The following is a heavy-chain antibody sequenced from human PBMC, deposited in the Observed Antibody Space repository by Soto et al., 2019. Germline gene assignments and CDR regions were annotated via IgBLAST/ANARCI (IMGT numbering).Heavy chain of an antibody. CDR1: GYSFTSYW. Sequence: WESLKISCKGSGYSFTSYWIGWVRQMPGKGLEWMGIIYPGDSDTRYSPSFQGQVTISADKSISTAYLQWSSLKASDTAMYYCARQYYDFWSGYSNGMDVWGQGTTVTVSS. J-gene: IGHJ6*02. CDR2: IYPGDSDT. V-gene: IGHV5-51*01. D-gene: IGHD3-3*01. CDR3: ARQYYDFWSGYSNGMDV.